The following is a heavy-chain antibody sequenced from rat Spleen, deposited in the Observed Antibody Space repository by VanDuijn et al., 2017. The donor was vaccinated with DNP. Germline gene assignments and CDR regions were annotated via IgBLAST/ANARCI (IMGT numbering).Heavy chain of an antibody. CDR3: ARPDN. J-gene: IGHJ2*01. CDR1: GFTFNNYW. Sequence: EVQLVESGGDLVQPGRSLKLSCVASGFTFNNYWMTWIRQVPGKGLDWVASITSGGDNTFYPDSVTGRFTISRDNAKNTLYLQMNSLRSEDTATYYCARPDNWGQGVMVTVST. V-gene: IGHV5-31*01. CDR2: ITSGGDNT.